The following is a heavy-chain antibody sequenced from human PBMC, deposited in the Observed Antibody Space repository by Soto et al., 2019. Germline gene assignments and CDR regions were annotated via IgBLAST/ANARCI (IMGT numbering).Heavy chain of an antibody. CDR3: ARGYSSSWYGGPHY. Sequence: GGSLRLSCAASGFTFSSYAMHWVRQAPGKGLEWVAVISYDGSNKYYADSVKGRFTISRDNSKNTLYLQMNSLRAEDTAVYYCARGYSSSWYGGPHYWGQGTLVTVSS. J-gene: IGHJ4*02. V-gene: IGHV3-30-3*01. CDR1: GFTFSSYA. D-gene: IGHD6-13*01. CDR2: ISYDGSNK.